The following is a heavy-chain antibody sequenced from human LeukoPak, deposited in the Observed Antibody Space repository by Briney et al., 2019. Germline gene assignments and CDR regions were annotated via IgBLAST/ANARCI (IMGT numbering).Heavy chain of an antibody. CDR2: IYYSGST. D-gene: IGHD2-21*01. V-gene: IGHV4-39*07. J-gene: IGHJ3*02. CDR3: ARQHSCCGAFDAFDI. CDR1: GGSISSSSYY. Sequence: SETLSLTCTVSGGSISSSSYYWGWIRQPPGKGLEWIGSIYYSGSTYYNPSLKSRVTISVDTSKNQFSLKLSSVTAADTAVYYCARQHSCCGAFDAFDIWGQGTMVTVSS.